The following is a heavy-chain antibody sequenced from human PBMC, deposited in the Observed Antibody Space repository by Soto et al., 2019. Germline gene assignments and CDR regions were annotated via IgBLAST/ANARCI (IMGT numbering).Heavy chain of an antibody. CDR1: GGSMSSYY. CDR3: ARRWAAAGVCYFDY. J-gene: IGHJ4*02. CDR2: IYYSGST. D-gene: IGHD6-13*01. Sequence: ETLPLTGTGSGGSMSSYYWSWIRQPPGKGLEWIGYIYYSGSTNYNPSLKSRVTISVDTSKNQFSLKLSSVTAADTAVYYCARRWAAAGVCYFDYWGQGTLVTVSS. V-gene: IGHV4-59*08.